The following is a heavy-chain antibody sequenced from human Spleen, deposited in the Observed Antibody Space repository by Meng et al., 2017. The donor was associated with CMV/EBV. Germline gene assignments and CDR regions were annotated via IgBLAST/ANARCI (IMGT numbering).Heavy chain of an antibody. CDR1: GFNFASYG. CDR2: TNSDGSTI. V-gene: IGHV3-74*01. J-gene: IGHJ6*02. D-gene: IGHD1-14*01. Sequence: GESLKISCAASGFNFASYGMHWVRQTPGKGLVWVSRTNSDGSTINYADSVKGRFTISRDNSKNTLYLQMNSLRAEDTAVYYCAYRGTSGPYGMDVWGQGTTVTVSS. CDR3: AYRGTSGPYGMDV.